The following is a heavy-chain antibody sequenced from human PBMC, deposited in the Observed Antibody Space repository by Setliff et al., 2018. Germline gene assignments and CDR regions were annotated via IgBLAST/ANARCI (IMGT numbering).Heavy chain of an antibody. CDR3: AKDRPQGVNVRSLDY. CDR2: IYSDGSST. Sequence: GGSLRLSCAASGFTFSNYAMNWVRQAPGKGLEWVSVIYSDGSSTYYGDSVKGRFTISRDNSQNTLYLQMNSLRAEDTAVYYCAKDRPQGVNVRSLDYWGRGALVTVSS. V-gene: IGHV3-23*03. CDR1: GFTFSNYA. J-gene: IGHJ4*02. D-gene: IGHD3-16*02.